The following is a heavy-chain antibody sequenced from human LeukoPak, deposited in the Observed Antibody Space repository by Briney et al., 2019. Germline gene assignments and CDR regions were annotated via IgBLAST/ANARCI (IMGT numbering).Heavy chain of an antibody. J-gene: IGHJ4*02. V-gene: IGHV4-34*01. D-gene: IGHD3-10*01. CDR1: GGSFSGYY. CDR2: INHSGST. Sequence: PSETLSLTCAVYGGSFSGYYWSWIRQPPGKGLEWIGEINHSGSTNYNPSLKSRVTISVDTSKNQFSLKLSSVTAADTAVYYCARDRVPPKYFDYWGQGTLVTVSS. CDR3: ARDRVPPKYFDY.